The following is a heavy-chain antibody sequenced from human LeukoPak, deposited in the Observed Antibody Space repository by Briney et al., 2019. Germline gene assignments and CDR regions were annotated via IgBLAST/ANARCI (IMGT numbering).Heavy chain of an antibody. CDR1: XXXFXSYA. V-gene: IGHV3-23*01. CDR2: ISGSGGGT. D-gene: IGHD3-10*01. CDR3: AKVRVLLLWFGEFDAFDI. Sequence: GGSLRLXXXXSXXXFXSYAMSWVRXAPGKGLEWVSAISGSGGGTYYADSVKGRFTISRDNSKNTLYLQMNSLRAEDTAVYYCAKVRVLLLWFGEFDAFDIWGQGTMVTVSS. J-gene: IGHJ3*02.